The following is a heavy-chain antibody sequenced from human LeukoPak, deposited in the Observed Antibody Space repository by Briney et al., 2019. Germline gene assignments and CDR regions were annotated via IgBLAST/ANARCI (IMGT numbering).Heavy chain of an antibody. V-gene: IGHV3-30*18. J-gene: IGHJ4*02. CDR2: ISTDGSHK. CDR1: GFNSSNYD. CDR3: TKGRHCSGGRCYWDFDY. D-gene: IGHD2-15*01. Sequence: GGSLRLSCAVSGFNSSNYDMHWVRQAPGKGLEWVAVISTDGSHKFHADSVKGRFTVSRDNSKNTVYLQMNRLRAEDTAVYYCTKGRHCSGGRCYWDFDYWGQGTLVTVSS.